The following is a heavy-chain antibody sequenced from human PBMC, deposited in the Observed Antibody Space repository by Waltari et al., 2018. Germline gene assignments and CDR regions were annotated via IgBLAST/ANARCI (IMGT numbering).Heavy chain of an antibody. D-gene: IGHD1-1*01. J-gene: IGHJ4*02. CDR3: AKNAAYNVDY. Sequence: QVQLQESGPGLVKPSGTLSLTCAVSGASVSAAIWWSWVRQSPGKGLAWIGEIFYNGVTHYNPSLKSRVTISLDKSTNQLSLTVASVTAADTAMYYCAKNAAYNVDYWGQGALVTVSS. CDR1: GASVSAAIW. V-gene: IGHV4-4*02. CDR2: IFYNGVT.